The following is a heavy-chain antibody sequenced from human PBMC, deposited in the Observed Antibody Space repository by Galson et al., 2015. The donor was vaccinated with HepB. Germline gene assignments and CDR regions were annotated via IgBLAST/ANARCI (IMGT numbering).Heavy chain of an antibody. Sequence: LSLTCTVSGASISGYYWNWIRQPPGKGLEWIAYVSFRGSTSYNPSLKSRVSIFIDTSKTQFSLNLSSVTAADTAVYYCARAPGSSPDYYFYMDVWGKGTTVTVSS. CDR1: GASISGYY. V-gene: IGHV4-4*08. CDR3: ARAPGSSPDYYFYMDV. CDR2: VSFRGST. J-gene: IGHJ6*03. D-gene: IGHD6-6*01.